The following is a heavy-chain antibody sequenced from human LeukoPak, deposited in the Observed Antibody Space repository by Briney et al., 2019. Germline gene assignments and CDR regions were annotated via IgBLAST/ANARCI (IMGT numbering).Heavy chain of an antibody. V-gene: IGHV3-43*01. D-gene: IGHD6-13*01. CDR2: ISRNGAVT. J-gene: IGHJ6*03. Sequence: LAGGSLRLSCAASGLIFDDYTMHWVRQAPGKGLEWVSLISRNGAVTKYADSVRGRFTISRDNAKNSLYLQMNSLRAEDTAVYYCARGGSSSWYYYYYMDVWGKGTTVTISS. CDR1: GLIFDDYT. CDR3: ARGGSSSWYYYYYMDV.